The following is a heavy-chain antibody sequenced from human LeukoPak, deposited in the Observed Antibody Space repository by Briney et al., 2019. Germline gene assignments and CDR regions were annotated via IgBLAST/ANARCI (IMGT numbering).Heavy chain of an antibody. CDR2: INQNGGQS. CDR1: GVTLSSYA. CDR3: VKNSGWYCLDY. D-gene: IGHD6-13*01. Sequence: GGSLRLSCAASGVTLSSYAMSWARQAPGKGLEWVADINQNGGQSYYVDSVKGRFTLSRDNAKNSLFLQLNSLRAEDTAVYYCVKNSGWYCLDYWGQGITVIVSS. J-gene: IGHJ4*02. V-gene: IGHV3-7*03.